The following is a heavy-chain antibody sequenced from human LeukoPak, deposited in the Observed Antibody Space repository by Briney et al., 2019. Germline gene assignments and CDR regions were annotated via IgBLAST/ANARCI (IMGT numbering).Heavy chain of an antibody. CDR3: ASGGATVWGY. V-gene: IGHV3-21*06. D-gene: IGHD3-16*01. J-gene: IGHJ4*02. Sequence: GGSLRLSCAASGFAFSDYSMNWVRQAPGKGLEWISAITSDSNLIYYADSMRGRITISRDNAENSVYPQMNGLRAEDTAIYYCASGGATVWGYWGQGALVIVSS. CDR2: ITSDSNLI. CDR1: GFAFSDYS.